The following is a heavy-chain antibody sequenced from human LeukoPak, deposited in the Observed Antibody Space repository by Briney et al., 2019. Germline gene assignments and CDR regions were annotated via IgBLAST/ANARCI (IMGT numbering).Heavy chain of an antibody. CDR2: ISYDGSNK. J-gene: IGHJ4*02. V-gene: IGHV3-30*18. CDR3: AKGGYSSSWYFDY. Sequence: GGSLRLSCAASGLTFTSYGMHWVRQAPGKGLEWVAVISYDGSNKYYADSVKGRFTISRDNSKNTLYLQMNSLRAEDTAVYYCAKGGYSSSWYFDYWGQGTLVTVSS. D-gene: IGHD6-13*01. CDR1: GLTFTSYG.